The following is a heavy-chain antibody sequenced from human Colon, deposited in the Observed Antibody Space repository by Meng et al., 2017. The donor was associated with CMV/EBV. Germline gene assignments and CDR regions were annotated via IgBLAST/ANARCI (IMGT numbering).Heavy chain of an antibody. J-gene: IGHJ4*02. V-gene: IGHV4-30-4*08. CDR1: GASISGGDVY. CDR3: ARDASAGFGD. CDR2: IYNTGNT. D-gene: IGHD3-10*01. Sequence: LRLSYTVSGASISGGDVYWNWLRQSPGKGLEWIGYIYNTGNTFYTPSLKSRVVISLDTSTNQFPLELASATAADTAMYYCARDASAGFGDWGRGILVTVSS.